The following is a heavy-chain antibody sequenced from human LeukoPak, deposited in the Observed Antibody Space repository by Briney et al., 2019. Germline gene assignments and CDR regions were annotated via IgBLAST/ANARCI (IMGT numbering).Heavy chain of an antibody. CDR3: ARELVYSSGWYADAFDI. J-gene: IGHJ3*02. CDR1: GGSVSSGSYY. CDR2: IHYSGST. Sequence: SETLSLTCTVSGGSVSSGSYYRSWIRQPPGKGLDWIAYIHYSGSTSYNPSLKSRVIISVDTSKTQFFLKLSSVTAADTAVYYCARELVYSSGWYADAFDIWGQGTMVTVSS. D-gene: IGHD6-19*01. V-gene: IGHV4-61*01.